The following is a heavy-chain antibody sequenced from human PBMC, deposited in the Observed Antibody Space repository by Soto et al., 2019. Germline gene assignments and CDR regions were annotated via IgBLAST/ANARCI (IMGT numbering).Heavy chain of an antibody. J-gene: IGHJ3*02. Sequence: LRLSCAASGFTFTTYAMSWVRQAPGKGLAWVSAISAGGGTTYYADSVKGRFTISRDNSMNALYLQINSLRIEDTAVYYCAHPRGYGVFDAYDIWGQGTMVTVSS. CDR3: AHPRGYGVFDAYDI. CDR1: GFTFTTYA. CDR2: ISAGGGTT. V-gene: IGHV3-23*01. D-gene: IGHD4-17*01.